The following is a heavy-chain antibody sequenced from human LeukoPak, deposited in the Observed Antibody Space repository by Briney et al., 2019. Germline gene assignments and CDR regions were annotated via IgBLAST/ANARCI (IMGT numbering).Heavy chain of an antibody. V-gene: IGHV3-33*01. CDR2: IWYDGSNK. D-gene: IGHD2-2*01. CDR1: GFTFSSYG. J-gene: IGHJ3*02. CDR3: ASADPGTFDI. Sequence: PGGSLRLSCAASGFTFSSYGMHWARQAPGKGLEWVAVIWYDGSNKYYADSVKGRFTISRDNSKNTLYLQMNSLRAEDTAVYYCASADPGTFDIWGQGTMVTVSS.